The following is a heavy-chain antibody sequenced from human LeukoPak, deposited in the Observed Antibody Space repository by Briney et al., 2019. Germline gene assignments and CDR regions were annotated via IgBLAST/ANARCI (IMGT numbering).Heavy chain of an antibody. D-gene: IGHD3-10*01. V-gene: IGHV4-34*01. CDR1: GASISGSGYY. Sequence: SETLSLTCAVSGASISGSGYYWSWIRQPPGKGLEWIGEINHSGSTNYNPSLKSRVTISVDTSKNQFSLKLSSVTAADTAVYYCARRLRSYYGSGSPFDYWGQGTLVTVSS. CDR2: INHSGST. CDR3: ARRLRSYYGSGSPFDY. J-gene: IGHJ4*02.